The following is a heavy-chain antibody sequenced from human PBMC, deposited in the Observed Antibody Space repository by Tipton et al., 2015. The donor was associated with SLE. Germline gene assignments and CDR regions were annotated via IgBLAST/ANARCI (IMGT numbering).Heavy chain of an antibody. Sequence: TLSLTCTVSGGSISSHYWSWIRQPPGKGLEWIGYIYTSGSTNYNPSLKSRVTISVDTSKNQFSLKLSSVTAADTAVYYCARGLGGVTLHWFDPWGQGTLVTVST. CDR3: ARGLGGVTLHWFDP. J-gene: IGHJ5*02. CDR1: GGSISSHY. V-gene: IGHV4-4*08. CDR2: IYTSGST. D-gene: IGHD3-16*01.